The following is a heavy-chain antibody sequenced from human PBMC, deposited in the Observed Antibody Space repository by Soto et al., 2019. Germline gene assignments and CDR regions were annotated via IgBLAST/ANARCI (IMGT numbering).Heavy chain of an antibody. CDR3: ARRTWGMDV. CDR1: SGSIDTTTG. Sequence: QVQLQESGPGLVKPSGTLSLTCAVSSGSIDTTTGWSWVRQPTGKGLEWIGEIFHSGNTYYTPSLASRVTISVYTSTTQFSLNLRSVTAADMAVYYCARRTWGMDVWGQGTTVSVSS. V-gene: IGHV4-4*02. D-gene: IGHD2-8*01. CDR2: IFHSGNT. J-gene: IGHJ6*02.